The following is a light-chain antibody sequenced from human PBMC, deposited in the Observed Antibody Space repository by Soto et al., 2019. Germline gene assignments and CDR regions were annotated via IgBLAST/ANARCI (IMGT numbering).Light chain of an antibody. V-gene: IGKV3D-7*01. CDR1: QSVSSNY. CDR2: GAS. J-gene: IGKJ1*01. Sequence: DTVLTQSPGTLSLSPGERATLSCRASQSVSSNYLAWYQQKPGQAPRLLIYGASTRATGIPARFSGSGSGTEFTLTISSLQPEDFATYYCLQDYNYPWTFGQGTKVDIK. CDR3: LQDYNYPWT.